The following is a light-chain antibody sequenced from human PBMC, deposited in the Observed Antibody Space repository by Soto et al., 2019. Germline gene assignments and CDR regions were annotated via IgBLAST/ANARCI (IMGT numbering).Light chain of an antibody. CDR2: GAS. V-gene: IGKV3-15*01. CDR3: QQYNNWPRT. J-gene: IGKJ1*01. Sequence: EIVMTQSPATLSVSPGERATLSCRASQSVSSTLAWYQKNPGQAPRLLIYGASTRATGIPARFSGSGSGTEFTLTISSLQSEDFAVYYWQQYNNWPRTFGQGTKVEIK. CDR1: QSVSST.